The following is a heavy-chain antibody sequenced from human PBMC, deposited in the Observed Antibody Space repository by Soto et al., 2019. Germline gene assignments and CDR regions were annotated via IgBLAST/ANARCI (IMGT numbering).Heavy chain of an antibody. D-gene: IGHD2-21*02. CDR1: GFTFSSYT. J-gene: IGHJ4*02. V-gene: IGHV3-23*01. CDR3: TTWLTAHFDY. Sequence: PVGSLRLSCAASGFTFSSYTLNWVRRAPGKELEWVATSSDRRTGNTHYSDSVRGRFTLSRDYSRNILFLQMDSLRADDTALYYCTTWLTAHFDYWGRGTQVTVSS. CDR2: SSDRRTGNT.